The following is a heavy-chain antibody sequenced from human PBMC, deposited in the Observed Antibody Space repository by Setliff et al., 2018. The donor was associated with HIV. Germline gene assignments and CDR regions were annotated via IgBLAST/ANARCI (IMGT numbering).Heavy chain of an antibody. Sequence: SETLSLTFAIPDQLISSGNYWGWIRQPPGRGLEWIGSVYDSGNTYYKPALESRAAISLDTSMNQFSLKLSSVTAADTAVYYCARGQLRYLANDYYFDYWGQGTLVTVSS. CDR1: DQLISSGNY. CDR3: ARGQLRYLANDYYFDY. CDR2: VYDSGNT. J-gene: IGHJ4*02. D-gene: IGHD3-9*01. V-gene: IGHV4-38-2*01.